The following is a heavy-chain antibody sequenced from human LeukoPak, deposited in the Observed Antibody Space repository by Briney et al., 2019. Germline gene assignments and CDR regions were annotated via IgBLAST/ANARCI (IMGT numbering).Heavy chain of an antibody. D-gene: IGHD6-13*01. J-gene: IGHJ5*02. CDR1: GFIFTTHW. Sequence: QSGGSLRLSCAASGFIFTTHWMSWDRQAPGKGLEWVANINQDGSEKYYVDSVKGRFTISRDNANSSLYLQMDSLSPEDTAVYYCARDPHNVAANWFDPWGQGALVTVSS. CDR2: INQDGSEK. V-gene: IGHV3-7*01. CDR3: ARDPHNVAANWFDP.